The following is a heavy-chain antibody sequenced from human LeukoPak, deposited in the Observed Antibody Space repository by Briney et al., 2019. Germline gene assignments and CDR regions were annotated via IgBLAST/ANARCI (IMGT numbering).Heavy chain of an antibody. J-gene: IGHJ6*02. V-gene: IGHV3-74*01. CDR1: GFTFSSYW. CDR2: INSDGSDT. CDR3: AKGRYSSGLYGMDV. D-gene: IGHD6-19*01. Sequence: GGSLRLSCAASGFTFSSYWMHWVRQAPGKGLVWVSRINSDGSDTSYADSVKGRFTISRDNSKNSLYLQMNSLRTEDTALYYCAKGRYSSGLYGMDVWGQGTTVTVSS.